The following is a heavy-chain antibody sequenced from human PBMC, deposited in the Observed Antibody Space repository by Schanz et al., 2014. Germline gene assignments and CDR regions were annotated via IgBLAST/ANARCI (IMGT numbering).Heavy chain of an antibody. D-gene: IGHD6-13*01. Sequence: QVQLVESGGGLVKPGGSLRLSCAASGFTFSDYYMSWIRQAPGKGLEWVSYISGTTTYTNYADSVKGRFTISRDNAKNSVYLQVNSLRAEDAAVECCAREQVRAAGGRVDYWGHGTLVTVSS. CDR2: ISGTTTYT. V-gene: IGHV3-11*05. CDR3: AREQVRAAGGRVDY. J-gene: IGHJ4*01. CDR1: GFTFSDYY.